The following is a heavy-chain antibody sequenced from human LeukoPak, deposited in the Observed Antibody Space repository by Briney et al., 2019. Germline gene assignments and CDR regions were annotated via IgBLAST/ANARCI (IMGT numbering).Heavy chain of an antibody. CDR3: ARVRAQYCSSTSCYLSY. V-gene: IGHV1-18*01. CDR1: GGTFSSYA. D-gene: IGHD2-2*01. J-gene: IGHJ4*02. CDR2: ISAYNGNT. Sequence: ASVKVSCKASGGTFSSYAISWVRQAPGQGLEWMGWISAYNGNTNYAQKLQGRVTMTTDTSTSTAYMELRSLRSDDTAVYYCARVRAQYCSSTSCYLSYWGQGTLVTVSS.